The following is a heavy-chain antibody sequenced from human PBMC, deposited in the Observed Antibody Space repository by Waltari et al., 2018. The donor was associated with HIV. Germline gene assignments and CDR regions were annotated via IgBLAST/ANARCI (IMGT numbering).Heavy chain of an antibody. V-gene: IGHV1-3*01. D-gene: IGHD1-1*01. CDR1: GYTFTSYA. CDR2: INAGNGNT. Sequence: QVQLVQSGAEVKKPGASVKVSCKASGYTFTSYAMHWVRQAPGQRLEWMGWINAGNGNTKYSQKFQGRVTITRDTSASTAYMELSSLRSEDTAVYYCARGSLEISSRYGMDVWGQGTTVTVSS. J-gene: IGHJ6*02. CDR3: ARGSLEISSRYGMDV.